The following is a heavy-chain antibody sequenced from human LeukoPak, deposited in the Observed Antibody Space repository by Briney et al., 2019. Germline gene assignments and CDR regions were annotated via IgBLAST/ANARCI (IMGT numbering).Heavy chain of an antibody. CDR2: ISYDGSNK. Sequence: GGSLRLSCAASGFTFSSYAMHWVRQAPGKGLEWVAVISYDGSNKYYADSVKGRFTISRDNSKNTLYLQMNSLRAEDTAVYYCARGTYYYDSSGYYFEYWGQGTLVTVSS. J-gene: IGHJ4*02. D-gene: IGHD3-22*01. CDR3: ARGTYYYDSSGYYFEY. V-gene: IGHV3-30*04. CDR1: GFTFSSYA.